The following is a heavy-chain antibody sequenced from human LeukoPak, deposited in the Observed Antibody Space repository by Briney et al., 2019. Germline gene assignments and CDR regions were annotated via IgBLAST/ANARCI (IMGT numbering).Heavy chain of an antibody. CDR3: ARDRVYYDFWSGFDY. CDR1: EFTFSNYW. CDR2: IKQDGSEK. D-gene: IGHD3-3*01. J-gene: IGHJ4*02. Sequence: GGSLRLSCEASEFTFSNYWMSWVRQAPGKGLEWVANIKQDGSEKYYVDSVKGRFTISRDNAKNSLFLQTNSLRAEDTAVYYCARDRVYYDFWSGFDYWGQGSLVTVSS. V-gene: IGHV3-7*05.